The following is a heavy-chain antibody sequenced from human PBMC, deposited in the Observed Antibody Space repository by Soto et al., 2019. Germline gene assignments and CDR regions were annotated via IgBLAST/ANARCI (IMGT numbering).Heavy chain of an antibody. CDR2: IKSDGSST. J-gene: IGHJ4*02. CDR1: GFLFSTYW. V-gene: IGHV3-74*01. D-gene: IGHD2-21*01. Sequence: EVQLVESGGGLVQPGGSLRLSCAASGFLFSTYWMFWVRQVPRKGLLWVSRIKSDGSSTSYADSVKGRFTISRDNTKNTMYLQRTSLRAEDTAVYYCAIGGGDYNYFDHWGQGILVTVAS. CDR3: AIGGGDYNYFDH.